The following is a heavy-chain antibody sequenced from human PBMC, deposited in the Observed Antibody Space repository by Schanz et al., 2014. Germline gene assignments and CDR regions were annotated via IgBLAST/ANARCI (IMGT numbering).Heavy chain of an antibody. CDR1: GGTFSSDT. CDR2: IVPIAGIT. J-gene: IGHJ4*02. CDR3: ARGYGDSPTDF. V-gene: IGHV1-69*02. Sequence: QVHLVQSGAEVKKPGSSVKVSCKASGGTFSSDTFSWVRQAPGQGLEWMGRIVPIAGITNYAQRFQGRVTITANKSSDTAYMELSSLRAEDTAVYCCARGYGDSPTDFWGQGTLVTVSS. D-gene: IGHD4-17*01.